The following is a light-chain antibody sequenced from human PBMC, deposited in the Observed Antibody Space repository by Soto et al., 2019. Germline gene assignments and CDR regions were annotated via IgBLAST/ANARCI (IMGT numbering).Light chain of an antibody. CDR1: QCISSRY. CDR3: QQYGYSPSWT. J-gene: IGKJ1*01. Sequence: EIVLTQALATLSLSPGERATVSCRPCQCISSRYLAWHQQKPGHAPKLLIYDASSSATSIPDRFSGSRSGTDFTLTVSALESEDLAVYYCQQYGYSPSWTGAQVT. CDR2: DAS. V-gene: IGKV3-20*01.